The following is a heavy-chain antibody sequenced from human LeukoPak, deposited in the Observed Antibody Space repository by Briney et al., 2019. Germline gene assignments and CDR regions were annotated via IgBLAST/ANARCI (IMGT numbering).Heavy chain of an antibody. CDR1: GYTFTSYG. Sequence: GASVKVSCKTSGYTFTSYGISWVRQAPGQGLEWMGGIDPYNDNTNYAQKFQGRVTLTTDTSTRTAYMELRSLRFDDTAVYFCARDRFGSYHTPYEYWGQGALVTVSS. V-gene: IGHV1-18*01. D-gene: IGHD1-26*01. CDR3: ARDRFGSYHTPYEY. J-gene: IGHJ4*02. CDR2: IDPYNDNT.